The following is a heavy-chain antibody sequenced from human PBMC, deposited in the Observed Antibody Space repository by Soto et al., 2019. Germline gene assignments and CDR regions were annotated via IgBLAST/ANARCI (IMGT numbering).Heavy chain of an antibody. V-gene: IGHV3-11*06. Sequence: GWSLRLSCVASGLTFIDYYMSWIRQAPGKGLEWVSYISSTSSYTNYADSVKGRFTISRDDAKNSLYLQMSSLRPEDTAVYYCAKEISHGGGLDVWGQGATVTVSS. CDR2: ISSTSSYT. CDR1: GLTFIDYY. J-gene: IGHJ6*02. D-gene: IGHD3-10*01. CDR3: AKEISHGGGLDV.